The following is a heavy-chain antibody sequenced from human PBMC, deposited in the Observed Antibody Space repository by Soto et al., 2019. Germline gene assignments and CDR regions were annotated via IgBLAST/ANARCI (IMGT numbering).Heavy chain of an antibody. V-gene: IGHV3-30*18. CDR2: ISYDGGNK. D-gene: IGHD6-13*01. CDR3: AKVAGVATGGTVGGLDP. CDR1: GFSFSSYA. Sequence: QVQLVESGGGVVQPGRSLTLSCQTSGFSFSSYAMHWVRQAPGKGLEWVGVISYDGGNKFYGESVKGRFTISRDNSKNTLYLQMPNLTTEDTAVYYCAKVAGVATGGTVGGLDPWGQGTLVTVSS. J-gene: IGHJ5*02.